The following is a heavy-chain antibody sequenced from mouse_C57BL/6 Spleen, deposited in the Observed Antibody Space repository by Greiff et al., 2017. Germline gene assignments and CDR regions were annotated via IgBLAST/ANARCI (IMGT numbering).Heavy chain of an antibody. Sequence: QVQLKQSGPELVKPGASVKISCKASGYAFSSSWMNWVKQRPGKGLEWIGRIYPGDGDTNYNGKFKGKATLTADKSSSTAYMQLRSLTSEDSAVYFCARSYGNSPYAMDYWGQGTSVTVSS. CDR1: GYAFSSSW. D-gene: IGHD2-1*01. CDR2: IYPGDGDT. CDR3: ARSYGNSPYAMDY. V-gene: IGHV1-82*01. J-gene: IGHJ4*01.